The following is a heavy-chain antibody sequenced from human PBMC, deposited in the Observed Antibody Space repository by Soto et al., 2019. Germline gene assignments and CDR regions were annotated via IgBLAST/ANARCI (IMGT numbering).Heavy chain of an antibody. CDR2: INWNGGST. J-gene: IGHJ2*01. CDR3: ARRSGNWNYVWYFDL. Sequence: EVQLVESGGGVVRPGGSLRLSCAASGFTFDDYGMSWVRQAPGKGLEWVSGINWNGGSTGYADSVKGRFTISRDNAKNSLDLQMNSLRAEDTALYHCARRSGNWNYVWYFDLWGRGTLVTVSS. D-gene: IGHD1-7*01. V-gene: IGHV3-20*01. CDR1: GFTFDDYG.